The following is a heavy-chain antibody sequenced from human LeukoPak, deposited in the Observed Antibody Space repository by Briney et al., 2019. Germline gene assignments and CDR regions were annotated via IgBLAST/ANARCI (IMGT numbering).Heavy chain of an antibody. V-gene: IGHV3-23*01. Sequence: GGSLRLSCAASGFTFDDYAMNWVRQAPGKGLEWVSVITGSGGFTQYADSVKGRFTISRDNSKNTVYLQMNSLRVEDTALYYCVRSLDYWGQGTLFTVSS. CDR1: GFTFDDYA. CDR2: ITGSGGFT. J-gene: IGHJ4*02. CDR3: VRSLDY.